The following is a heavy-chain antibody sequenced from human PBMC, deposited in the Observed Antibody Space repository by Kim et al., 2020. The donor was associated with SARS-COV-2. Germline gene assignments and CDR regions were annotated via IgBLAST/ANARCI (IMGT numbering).Heavy chain of an antibody. Sequence: ASVKVSCKASGYTFTSYAMHWVRQAPGQRLEWMGWINAGNGNTKYSQKFQGRVTITRDTSASTAYMELSSLRSEDTAVYYCARGRSPYDGDAFDIWGQGTMVTVSS. CDR2: INAGNGNT. V-gene: IGHV1-3*01. CDR1: GYTFTSYA. J-gene: IGHJ3*02. CDR3: ARGRSPYDGDAFDI. D-gene: IGHD3-22*01.